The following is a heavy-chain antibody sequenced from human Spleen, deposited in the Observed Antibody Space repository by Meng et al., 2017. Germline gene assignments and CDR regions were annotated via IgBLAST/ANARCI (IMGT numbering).Heavy chain of an antibody. CDR1: GFTFSGYE. D-gene: IGHD3-10*01. V-gene: IGHV3-48*03. CDR2: ISKSGNTI. CDR3: ARDSSGVRYSGSGSYTLPIPFDY. J-gene: IGHJ4*02. Sequence: GESLKISCAASGFTFSGYEVNWVRQAPGKGLEWISKISKSGNTIYYADSVKGRFTISRDNAKNSLYLQMNSLRAEDTAVYYCARDSSGVRYSGSGSYTLPIPFDYWGQGTLVTVSS.